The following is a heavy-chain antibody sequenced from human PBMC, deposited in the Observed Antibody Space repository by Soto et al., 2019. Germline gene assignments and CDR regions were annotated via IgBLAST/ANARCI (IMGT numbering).Heavy chain of an antibody. Sequence: SETLSLTCAVYGGSFSGYYWSWIRQPPGKGLEWIGEINHSGSTNYNPSLKSRVTVSVDTSKNQFSLKLSSVTAADTAVYYCRLISARPDFDYWGQGTLVTVSS. CDR1: GGSFSGYY. V-gene: IGHV4-34*01. CDR3: RLISARPDFDY. J-gene: IGHJ4*02. D-gene: IGHD6-6*01. CDR2: INHSGST.